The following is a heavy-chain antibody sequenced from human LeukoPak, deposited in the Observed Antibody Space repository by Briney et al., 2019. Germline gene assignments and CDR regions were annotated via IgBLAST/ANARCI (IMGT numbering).Heavy chain of an antibody. V-gene: IGHV3-23*01. J-gene: IGHJ4*02. CDR3: ASTVVKQTRDY. CDR2: ISGSGSST. CDR1: GFTFSSYA. Sequence: GASLRLSCAASGFTFSSYAMSWVRQAPGKGLEWVSAISGSGSSTYYADSVKGRFTISRDNSKNTLYLQMNSLRAEDTAIYYCASTVVKQTRDYWGQGTLVTVSS. D-gene: IGHD3-22*01.